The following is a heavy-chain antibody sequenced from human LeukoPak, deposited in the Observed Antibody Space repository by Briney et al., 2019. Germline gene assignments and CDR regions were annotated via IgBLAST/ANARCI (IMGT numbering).Heavy chain of an antibody. J-gene: IGHJ5*01. CDR1: GDFISPHR. D-gene: IGHD2-21*01. V-gene: IGHV4-4*07. CDR3: ARDWEFCGGFSRYPYWYDS. CDR2: MAQSGNT. Sequence: SETLSLTCTVSGDFISPHRLSWIRQPAGKGLEFVGRMAQSGNTDYNPSLRSRLTMSLDTSKKQFSLKLSSVTAADTAVYYCARDWEFCGGFSRYPYWYDSWGQGILVTVSS.